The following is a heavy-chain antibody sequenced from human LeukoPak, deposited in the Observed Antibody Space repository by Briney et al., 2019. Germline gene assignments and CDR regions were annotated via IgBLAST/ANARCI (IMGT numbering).Heavy chain of an antibody. CDR1: GYTFTNYY. CDR3: ARGYDSSGYPLYYYGMDV. D-gene: IGHD3-22*01. CDR2: ISAYNGNT. V-gene: IGHV1-18*04. Sequence: ASVKVSCKASGYTFTNYYIHWVRQVPGQGLEWMGWISAYNGNTNYAQKLQGRVTMTTDTSTSTAYMELRSLRSDDTAVYYCARGYDSSGYPLYYYGMDVWGQGTTVTVSS. J-gene: IGHJ6*02.